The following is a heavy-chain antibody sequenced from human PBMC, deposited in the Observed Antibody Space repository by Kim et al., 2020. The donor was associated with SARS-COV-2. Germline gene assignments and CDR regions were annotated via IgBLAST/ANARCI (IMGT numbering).Heavy chain of an antibody. CDR1: GASVTSSNFF. CDR3: ARHPPWAADKGGFDP. CDR2: FVHSGST. D-gene: IGHD6-13*01. Sequence: SETLSLTCTVSGASVTSSNFFWAWIRQPPGTGLEWIASFVHSGSTYYNPSLNSRVATSVDTSKNQFSLKLSSVTAADTAIYYCARHPPWAADKGGFDPWGQGSLVTVSS. V-gene: IGHV4-39*01. J-gene: IGHJ5*02.